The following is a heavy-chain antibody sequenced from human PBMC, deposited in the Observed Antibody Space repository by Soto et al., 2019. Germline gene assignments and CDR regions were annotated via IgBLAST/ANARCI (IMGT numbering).Heavy chain of an antibody. CDR2: ISSSGHTI. CDR3: ARDHTDSSGYYALFDY. V-gene: IGHV3-11*01. J-gene: IGHJ4*02. D-gene: IGHD3-22*01. CDR1: GFAFSDHY. Sequence: GGSLRLSCAASGFAFSDHYMSWIRQAPGKGLEWVSYISSSGHTIYYADSVKGRFTISRDNAKNSLYLQMNSLRAEDTAVYYCARDHTDSSGYYALFDYWGQGTLVTVSS.